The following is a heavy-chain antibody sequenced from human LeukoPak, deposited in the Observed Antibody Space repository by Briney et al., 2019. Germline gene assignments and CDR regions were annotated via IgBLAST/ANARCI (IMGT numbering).Heavy chain of an antibody. Sequence: SQTLSLTCTVSGGSISSGSYYWGWIRQPAGKGLEWIGRIYTSGSTNYNPSLKSRVTISVDTSKNQFSLKLSSVTAADTAVYYRARAIVVVPAAPPAGAFDIWGQGTMVTVSS. J-gene: IGHJ3*02. CDR3: ARAIVVVPAAPPAGAFDI. D-gene: IGHD2-2*01. V-gene: IGHV4-61*02. CDR2: IYTSGST. CDR1: GGSISSGSYY.